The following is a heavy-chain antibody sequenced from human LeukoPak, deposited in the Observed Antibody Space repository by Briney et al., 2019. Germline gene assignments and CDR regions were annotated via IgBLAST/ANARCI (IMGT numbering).Heavy chain of an antibody. CDR2: ISAYNGNT. CDR3: ARNRGSSSPGEYGMDV. J-gene: IGHJ6*02. V-gene: IGHV1-18*01. D-gene: IGHD6-13*01. CDR1: GYTFTSYS. Sequence: ASVKVSCKASGYTFTSYSITWVRQAPGQGLEWMGWISAYNGNTNYAQKLQGRVTMTTDASTSTAYMELRSLRSDDTAVYHCARNRGSSSPGEYGMDVWGQGTTVTVSS.